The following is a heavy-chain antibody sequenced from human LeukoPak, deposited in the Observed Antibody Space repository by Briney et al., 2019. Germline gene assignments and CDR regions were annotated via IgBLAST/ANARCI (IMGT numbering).Heavy chain of an antibody. J-gene: IGHJ4*02. CDR3: ARPLYYYGSSGLFDY. CDR1: GFTFSSYA. V-gene: IGHV3-30-3*01. D-gene: IGHD3-22*01. CDR2: ISYDGSNK. Sequence: GGSLRLSCAASGFTFSSYAMHWVRQAPGKGLEWVAVISYDGSNKYYADSVKGRFTISRDNSKNTLYLQMNSLRAEDTAVYYCARPLYYYGSSGLFDYWGQGTLVTVSS.